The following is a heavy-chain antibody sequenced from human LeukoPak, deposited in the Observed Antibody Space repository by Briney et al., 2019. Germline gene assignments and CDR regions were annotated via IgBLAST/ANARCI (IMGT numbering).Heavy chain of an antibody. J-gene: IGHJ4*02. D-gene: IGHD3-22*01. CDR2: IYSGGST. CDR1: GCTVSSNY. V-gene: IGHV3-53*04. CDR3: ARDRYYYDSFGYYYFDS. Sequence: GGSLRLSCAASGCTVSSNYMSWVRQAPGQGLEWVSVIYSGGSTYYADSVKGRFTISRHNSKNTLYLQMNSLRAEDTAVYYCARDRYYYDSFGYYYFDSWGQGTLVTVSS.